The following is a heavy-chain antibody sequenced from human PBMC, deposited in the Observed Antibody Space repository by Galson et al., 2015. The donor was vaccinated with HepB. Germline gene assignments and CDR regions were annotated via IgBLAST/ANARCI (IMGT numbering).Heavy chain of an antibody. CDR1: GFIFSSYS. Sequence: SLRLSCAASGFIFSSYSMNWVRQAPGEGLEWVSSISSSSTYIYYADSVKGRFTISRDNAKNSLYLQVNSLRAEDTAVYYCARGLNSMTPVVDCWGQGTLVTVSS. D-gene: IGHD4-23*01. V-gene: IGHV3-21*06. CDR3: ARGLNSMTPVVDC. CDR2: ISSSSTYI. J-gene: IGHJ4*02.